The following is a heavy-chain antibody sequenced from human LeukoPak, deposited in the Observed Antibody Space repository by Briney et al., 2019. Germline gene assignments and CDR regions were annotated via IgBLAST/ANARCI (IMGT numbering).Heavy chain of an antibody. CDR3: TRLSGDNWNYGGNFDS. V-gene: IGHV3-73*01. CDR1: GFTFSGSA. Sequence: PGGSLRLSCAASGFTFSGSALHWVRQASGKGLEWIGRIRSKTDNYATTYVASVTGRFTSSRDDAETTAYTQMNSLKTEDTAVYYCTRLSGDNWNYGGNFDSWGQGTLVTVSS. J-gene: IGHJ4*02. CDR2: IRSKTDNYAT. D-gene: IGHD1-7*01.